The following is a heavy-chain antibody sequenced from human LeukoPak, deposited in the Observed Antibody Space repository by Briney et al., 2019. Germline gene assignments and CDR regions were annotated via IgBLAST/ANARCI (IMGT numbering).Heavy chain of an antibody. V-gene: IGHV4-59*08. Sequence: SETLSLTCSVSGGSISSYYWSWIRQPPGKGLEWIGYIYYSGSTNYNPSLKSRVTMSVDTSKNQFSLKLTSVTAADTAVYYCARLRPVAGYDAFDIWGHGTMVTVSS. D-gene: IGHD6-19*01. CDR3: ARLRPVAGYDAFDI. J-gene: IGHJ3*02. CDR1: GGSISSYY. CDR2: IYYSGST.